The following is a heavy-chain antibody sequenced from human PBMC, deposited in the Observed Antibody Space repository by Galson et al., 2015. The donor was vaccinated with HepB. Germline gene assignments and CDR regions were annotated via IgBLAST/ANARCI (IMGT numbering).Heavy chain of an antibody. Sequence: ETLSLTCTVSGDSVTSSSYSWDWIRQPPGKGLEWITSIYYSGITYYNPSLKSRVSISIDTSKNQFSLNLRSVTAADTAVYYCARRRGSGDFDYWAQGSLVIVSS. D-gene: IGHD1-26*01. V-gene: IGHV4-39*01. CDR1: GDSVTSSSYS. J-gene: IGHJ4*02. CDR3: ARRRGSGDFDY. CDR2: IYYSGIT.